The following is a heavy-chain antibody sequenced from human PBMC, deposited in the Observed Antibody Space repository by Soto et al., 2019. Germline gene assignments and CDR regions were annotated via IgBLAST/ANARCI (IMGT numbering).Heavy chain of an antibody. CDR3: AHRDGYNFPFDY. V-gene: IGHV2-5*02. CDR1: GFSLSTSGVG. D-gene: IGHD5-12*01. Sequence: QITLKESGPPLVKPTQTLTLTCTFSGFSLSTSGVGVGWIRQPPGKALEWLALIYWDDDKRYSPSLKSRLTITKDTSKNQVVLTMTNMDPVDTATYYCAHRDGYNFPFDYWGQGTLVTVSS. J-gene: IGHJ4*02. CDR2: IYWDDDK.